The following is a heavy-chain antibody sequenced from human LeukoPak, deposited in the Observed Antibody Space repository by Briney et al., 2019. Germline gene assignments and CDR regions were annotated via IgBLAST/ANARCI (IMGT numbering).Heavy chain of an antibody. CDR3: ASPSDYFDY. Sequence: GGSLRLSCAASGFTFSSYEMNWVRQAPGKGLEWVSYISSSGSTIYYADSVKGRFTISRDNARNSLYLQMNSLRAEDTAVYYCASPSDYFDYWGQGTLVTVSS. V-gene: IGHV3-48*03. CDR1: GFTFSSYE. J-gene: IGHJ4*02. D-gene: IGHD2-2*01. CDR2: ISSSGSTI.